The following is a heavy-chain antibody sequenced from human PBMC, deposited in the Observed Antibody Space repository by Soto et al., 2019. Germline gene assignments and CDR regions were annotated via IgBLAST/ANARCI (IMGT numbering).Heavy chain of an antibody. Sequence: ASVKVSWKASGYTFTSYAMHWVRQAPGQRLEWMGWINAGNGNTKYSQKFQGRVTITRDTSASTAYMELSSLRSEDTAVYYCARGIPLPTPLDYWGQGTLVTVSS. J-gene: IGHJ4*02. CDR1: GYTFTSYA. D-gene: IGHD2-2*02. CDR2: INAGNGNT. V-gene: IGHV1-3*01. CDR3: ARGIPLPTPLDY.